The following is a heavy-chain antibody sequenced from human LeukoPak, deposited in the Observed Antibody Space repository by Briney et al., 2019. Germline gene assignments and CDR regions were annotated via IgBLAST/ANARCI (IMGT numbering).Heavy chain of an antibody. CDR1: GGSVNSYY. V-gene: IGHV4-59*08. CDR3: ALYSSSSPYYFDF. Sequence: SETLSLTCTVSGGSVNSYYWSWIRQPPGKGLEWIGYISYRGSTNYNPSLESRVTLSVDTSKNQFSLKLSSVTAADTAVYYCALYSSSSPYYFDFWGQGTLVTVSS. D-gene: IGHD6-13*01. J-gene: IGHJ4*02. CDR2: ISYRGST.